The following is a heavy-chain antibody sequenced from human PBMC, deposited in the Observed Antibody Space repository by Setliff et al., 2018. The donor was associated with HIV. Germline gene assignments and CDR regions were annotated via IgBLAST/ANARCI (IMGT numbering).Heavy chain of an antibody. CDR1: GGTFSASG. D-gene: IGHD6-19*01. Sequence: SVKVSCKASGGTFSASGFSRVRQAPGQGLEWMGGIIPAFGTADYAQKFQGRVTITADASTSTAYMELISLRSEDTAVYYCARGEGSGWDTVEENYYNLDVWGPGTTVTVSS. J-gene: IGHJ6*02. V-gene: IGHV1-69*13. CDR3: ARGEGSGWDTVEENYYNLDV. CDR2: IIPAFGTA.